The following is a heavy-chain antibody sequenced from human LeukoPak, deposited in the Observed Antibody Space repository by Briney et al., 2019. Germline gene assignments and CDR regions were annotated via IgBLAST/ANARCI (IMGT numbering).Heavy chain of an antibody. CDR2: IHYRGTT. D-gene: IGHD5-24*01. Sequence: SETLSLTCSVSGVSISSSNKFWGWIRQPPGKGLEWIGSIHYRGTTYYIPSLKSRVTISVDTSKNQFALKVSSVTAADTAVYYCARHEEEDGYNAKTFDFWGQGTLVTVSS. CDR3: ARHEEEDGYNAKTFDF. V-gene: IGHV4-39*01. CDR1: GVSISSSNKF. J-gene: IGHJ4*02.